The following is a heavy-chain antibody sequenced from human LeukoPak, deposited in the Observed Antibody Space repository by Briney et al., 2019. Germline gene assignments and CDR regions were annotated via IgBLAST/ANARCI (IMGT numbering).Heavy chain of an antibody. D-gene: IGHD1-1*01. CDR1: GFTVSNNY. V-gene: IGHV3-53*01. CDR2: IYSGGST. Sequence: GGSLRLSCAASGFTVSNNYMSWVRQAPGKGLEWVSVIYSGGSTYYADSVKGRFTISRDNAKNTLYLQMNSLRAEDTAVYYCARDQLTSNLYFDYWGQGTLVTVSS. CDR3: ARDQLTSNLYFDY. J-gene: IGHJ4*02.